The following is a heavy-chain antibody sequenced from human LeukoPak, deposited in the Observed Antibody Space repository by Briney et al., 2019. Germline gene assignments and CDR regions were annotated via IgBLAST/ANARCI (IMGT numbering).Heavy chain of an antibody. J-gene: IGHJ4*02. CDR1: GGSFSGYY. CDR3: ARVRDGYNLIN. D-gene: IGHD5-24*01. CDR2: INHSGST. Sequence: SETLSLTCAVYGGSFSGYYWSWIRQPPGKGLEWIGEINHSGSTNYNPSLKSRVTISVDTSKNQFSLKLSSVTAADTAVYYCARVRDGYNLINWGQGTLVTVSS. V-gene: IGHV4-34*01.